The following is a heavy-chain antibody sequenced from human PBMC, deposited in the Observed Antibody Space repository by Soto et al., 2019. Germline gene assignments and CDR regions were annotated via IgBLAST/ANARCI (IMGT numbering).Heavy chain of an antibody. CDR2: ISSSGSTI. V-gene: IGHV3-11*01. Sequence: GGSLRLSCAASGFTFSDYYMSWIRQAPGKGLEWVSYISSSGSTIYYADSVKGRFTISRDNAKNSLYLQMNSLRAEDTAVYYCARDQCGDSSSSFIYYYGMDVWGQGTTVTVSS. CDR3: ARDQCGDSSSSFIYYYGMDV. D-gene: IGHD6-6*01. J-gene: IGHJ6*02. CDR1: GFTFSDYY.